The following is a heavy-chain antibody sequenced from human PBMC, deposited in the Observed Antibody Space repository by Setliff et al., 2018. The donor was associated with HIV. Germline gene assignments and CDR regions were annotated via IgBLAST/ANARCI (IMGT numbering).Heavy chain of an antibody. CDR1: GGSFSAYH. CDR2: INHSGTT. V-gene: IGHV4-34*01. D-gene: IGHD2-2*01. CDR3: ARLMPNWDYFDY. J-gene: IGHJ4*02. Sequence: SETLSLTCAVYGGSFSAYHWSWIRQTPGKGLEWLGEINHSGTTNYNPSLESRVTISVDTSKNEFSLKLTSVTAADTAVYFCARLMPNWDYFDYWGQGTQVTVSS.